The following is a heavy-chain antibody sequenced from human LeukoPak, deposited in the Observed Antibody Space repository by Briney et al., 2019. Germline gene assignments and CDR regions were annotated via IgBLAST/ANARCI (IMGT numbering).Heavy chain of an antibody. V-gene: IGHV3-23*01. J-gene: IGHJ4*02. Sequence: GASLRLSCAASGFTFSNQGMIWVRQAPGKGLEWVSSISGSGGSTYYADSVKGRFTISRDNSKNTLYLQMNTLRAEDTAVYYCAPLSIPSGEFDYWGQGTLVTVSS. D-gene: IGHD2-2*01. CDR1: GFTFSNQG. CDR2: ISGSGGST. CDR3: APLSIPSGEFDY.